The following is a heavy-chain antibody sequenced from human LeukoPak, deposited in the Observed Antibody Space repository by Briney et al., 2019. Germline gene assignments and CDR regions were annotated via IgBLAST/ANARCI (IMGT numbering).Heavy chain of an antibody. CDR2: ISGSGGST. Sequence: PGGSLRLSCAASGFTFSSYAMSWVRQAPGKGLEWVSAISGSGGSTYYADSVKGRFTISRDNSKNTLYLQMNSLRADDTAVYYCAKDHKGDYYDSSGTIDAFDIWGQGTMVTVSS. CDR1: GFTFSSYA. CDR3: AKDHKGDYYDSSGTIDAFDI. V-gene: IGHV3-23*01. J-gene: IGHJ3*02. D-gene: IGHD3-22*01.